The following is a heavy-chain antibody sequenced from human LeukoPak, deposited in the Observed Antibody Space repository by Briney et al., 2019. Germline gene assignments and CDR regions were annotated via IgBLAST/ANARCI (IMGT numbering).Heavy chain of an antibody. CDR3: ARCWYGTFDY. J-gene: IGHJ4*02. D-gene: IGHD6-13*01. CDR1: RFTFSSYS. V-gene: IGHV3-21*01. Sequence: GGSLRLSCAASRFTFSSYSMNWVRQAPGKGLEWVSSISSSGSYIYYADSVKGRFTISRDNAKNSLYLQMNSLRAEDTAVYYCARCWYGTFDYWGQGTLVTVSS. CDR2: ISSSGSYI.